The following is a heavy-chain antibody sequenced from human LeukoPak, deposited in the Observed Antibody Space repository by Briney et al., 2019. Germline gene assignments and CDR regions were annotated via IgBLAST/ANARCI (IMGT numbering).Heavy chain of an antibody. J-gene: IGHJ6*04. V-gene: IGHV4-34*01. CDR3: ARGRKRMDV. CDR1: GGSFSGYY. CDR2: INHSGST. Sequence: SETLSLTCAVYGGSFSGYYWSWIRQAPGKGLEWIGEINHSGSTNYNPSLKSRVTISVDTSKNQFSLKLSSVTAADTAVYYCARGRKRMDVWGKGTTVTVSS.